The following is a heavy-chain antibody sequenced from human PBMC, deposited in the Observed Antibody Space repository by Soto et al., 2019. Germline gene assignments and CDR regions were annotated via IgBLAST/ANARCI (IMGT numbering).Heavy chain of an antibody. J-gene: IGHJ5*02. Sequence: EVQLVETGGGFIQPGGSLRLSCAASGFTVSNTYMTWVRQPPGKGLECVSVIYTAGGTNYADSVKGRFIISRDKSKNTLYLQMNCLRAEDTAVYDCARALPVAQGGFEPWGQGTLVTVSS. CDR3: ARALPVAQGGFEP. CDR1: GFTVSNTY. CDR2: IYTAGGT. V-gene: IGHV3-53*02. D-gene: IGHD2-2*01.